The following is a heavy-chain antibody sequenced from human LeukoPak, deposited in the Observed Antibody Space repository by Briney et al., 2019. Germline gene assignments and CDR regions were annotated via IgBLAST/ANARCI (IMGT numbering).Heavy chain of an antibody. J-gene: IGHJ6*02. CDR1: GFTFTSSA. CDR3: AAYGELRYLYYGMDV. Sequence: SVKVSCKASGFTFTSSAVQWVRQARGQRLEWIGWIVVGSGNTNYAQKFQERVTITRDMSTSTAYMELSSLRSEDMAVYYCAAYGELRYLYYGMDVWGQGTTVTVSS. V-gene: IGHV1-58*01. D-gene: IGHD1-7*01. CDR2: IVVGSGNT.